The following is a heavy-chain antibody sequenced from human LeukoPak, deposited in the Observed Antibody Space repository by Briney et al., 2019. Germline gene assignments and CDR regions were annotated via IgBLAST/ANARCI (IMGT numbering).Heavy chain of an antibody. V-gene: IGHV3-7*01. CDR1: GFTFSNNW. CDR2: IKEDGSGT. J-gene: IGHJ6*03. CDR3: ARVVPCSSSSCYSLHYYMDV. D-gene: IGHD2-15*01. Sequence: GGSLRLSCAASGFTFSNNWMTWVRQAPGKGLEWVANIKEDGSGTYYVDSVRGRFIVSRDNAKNSLYLQMSRLRAADTAIYYCARVVPCSSSSCYSLHYYMDVWGKGTTVTVSS.